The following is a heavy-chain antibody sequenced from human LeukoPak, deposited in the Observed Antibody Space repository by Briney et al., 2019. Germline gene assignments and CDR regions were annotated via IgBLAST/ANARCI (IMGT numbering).Heavy chain of an antibody. CDR2: ISSNGSTI. Sequence: GGSLRLSCAASGFTFSSYEMNWVRQAPGKGLEWVSYISSNGSTIYYADSVKGRFTISRDNAKNSLYLQMKSLRAEDTAIYYCASSYCSGGSCYSWWFDPWGQGTLVTVSS. V-gene: IGHV3-48*03. CDR3: ASSYCSGGSCYSWWFDP. J-gene: IGHJ5*02. D-gene: IGHD2-15*01. CDR1: GFTFSSYE.